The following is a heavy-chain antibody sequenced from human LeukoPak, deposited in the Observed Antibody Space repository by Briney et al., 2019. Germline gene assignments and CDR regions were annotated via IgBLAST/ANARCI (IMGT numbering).Heavy chain of an antibody. V-gene: IGHV4-39*07. D-gene: IGHD6-19*01. J-gene: IGHJ4*02. CDR2: IYYSGST. CDR1: GGSISSSSYY. CDR3: ARVGYSSGWYVDY. Sequence: SETLSLTCTVSGGSISSSSYYWGWIRQPPGKGLEWIGSIYYSGSTNYNPSLKSRVTMSVDTSKNQFSLKLSSVTAADTAVYYCARVGYSSGWYVDYWGQGTLVTVSS.